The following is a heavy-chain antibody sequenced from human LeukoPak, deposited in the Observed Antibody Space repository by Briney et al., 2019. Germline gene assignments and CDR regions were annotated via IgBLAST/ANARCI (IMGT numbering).Heavy chain of an antibody. J-gene: IGHJ5*01. CDR3: ARVGHGSSWFES. D-gene: IGHD6-13*01. CDR2: INIDGTTT. V-gene: IGHV3-74*01. Sequence: PGGSLRLSCAASGFNFSSYWMHWVRQAPGKGLVWVSRINIDGTTTTYTDSVKGRFTISRDNSKKTLYLEMNSLRIEDTALYFCARVGHGSSWFESWGQGTLITVSS. CDR1: GFNFSSYW.